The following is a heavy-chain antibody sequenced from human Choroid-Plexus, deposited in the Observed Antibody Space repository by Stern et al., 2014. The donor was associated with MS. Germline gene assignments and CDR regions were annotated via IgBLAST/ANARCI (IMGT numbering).Heavy chain of an antibody. Sequence: VQLVESGGGVVQPGRPLRLSCVASGFTLGSCAMHWVRQATGKGLEWGAGVSYDGSNKYYADSVKGRFTISRDNSQNTLYMQMSSLRPEDTAVYYCAKDRQYLTYFFDHWGQGSLVTVSS. CDR1: GFTLGSCA. J-gene: IGHJ5*02. V-gene: IGHV3-30*18. CDR3: AKDRQYLTYFFDH. D-gene: IGHD2/OR15-2a*01. CDR2: VSYDGSNK.